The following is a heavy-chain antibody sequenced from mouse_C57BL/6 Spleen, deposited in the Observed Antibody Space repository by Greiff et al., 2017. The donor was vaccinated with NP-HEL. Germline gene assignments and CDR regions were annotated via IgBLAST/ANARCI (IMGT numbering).Heavy chain of an antibody. V-gene: IGHV1-42*01. D-gene: IGHD2-4*01. CDR1: GYSFTGYY. CDR3: VLIYYDYDRDY. Sequence: EVQLQQSGPELVKPGASVKISCKASGYSFTGYYMNWVKQSPEKSLEWIGEINPSTGGTTYNQKFKAKATLTVDKSSSTAYMQLKSLTSEDSAVYYCVLIYYDYDRDYWGQGTTLTVSS. CDR2: INPSTGGT. J-gene: IGHJ2*01.